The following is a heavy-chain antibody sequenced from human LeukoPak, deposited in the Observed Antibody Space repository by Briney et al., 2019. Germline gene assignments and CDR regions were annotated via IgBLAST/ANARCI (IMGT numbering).Heavy chain of an antibody. D-gene: IGHD3-16*01. J-gene: IGHJ3*02. CDR3: ARGLRGHDAFDI. V-gene: IGHV1-69*13. Sequence: AASVKVSCKASGYTFTSYNIHWVRQAPGQGLEWMGGIIPIFGTANYAQKFQGRVTITADESTSTAYMELSSLRSEDTAVYYCARGLRGHDAFDIWGQGTMVTVSS. CDR1: GYTFTSYN. CDR2: IIPIFGTA.